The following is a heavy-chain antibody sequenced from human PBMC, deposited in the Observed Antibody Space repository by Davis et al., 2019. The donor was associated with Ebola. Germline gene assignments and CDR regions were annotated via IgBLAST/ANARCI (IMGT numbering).Heavy chain of an antibody. D-gene: IGHD2-2*01. Sequence: GESLKIPCAASGFTFSSYSMNWVRQAPGKGLEWVSSISSSSSYIYYADSVQGRFTISRDNAKNSLYLQMNSLRAEDTAVYYCARGYQLLYWFDPWGQGTLVTVSS. V-gene: IGHV3-21*01. CDR1: GFTFSSYS. J-gene: IGHJ5*02. CDR2: ISSSSSYI. CDR3: ARGYQLLYWFDP.